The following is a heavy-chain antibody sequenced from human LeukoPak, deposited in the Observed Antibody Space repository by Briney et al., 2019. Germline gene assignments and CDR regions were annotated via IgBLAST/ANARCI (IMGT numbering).Heavy chain of an antibody. CDR3: AKGYSSNWYVRYFDY. J-gene: IGHJ4*02. D-gene: IGHD6-13*01. CDR2: ISGSGGST. V-gene: IGHV3-23*01. Sequence: GGSLRLSCAASGFTFSSYAMSWVRQAPGKGLEWVSAISGSGGSTYYADSVKGRFTISRDNSKDTLYLQMNSLRAEDTAVYYCAKGYSSNWYVRYFDYWGQGTLVTVSS. CDR1: GFTFSSYA.